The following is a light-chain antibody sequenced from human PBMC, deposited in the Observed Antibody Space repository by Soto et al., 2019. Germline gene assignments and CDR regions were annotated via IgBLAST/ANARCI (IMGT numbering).Light chain of an antibody. J-gene: IGKJ1*01. Sequence: EIVMTQSPATLSVSPGERATLSCRASQSVSSTLAWYQQKPGQAPRLLIYGASTRATGIPARFSGSGSGTEFTLTISSLQSEDFAVYYCQKYNNWPGTFGQGTTVDIK. CDR2: GAS. V-gene: IGKV3-15*01. CDR3: QKYNNWPGT. CDR1: QSVSST.